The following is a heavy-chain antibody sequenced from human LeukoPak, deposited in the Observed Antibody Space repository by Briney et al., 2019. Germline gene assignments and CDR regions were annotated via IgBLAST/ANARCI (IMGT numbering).Heavy chain of an antibody. D-gene: IGHD6-19*01. V-gene: IGHV4-39*07. CDR2: IYYTGST. J-gene: IGHJ3*02. Sequence: PSETLSLTCTVSGGSIRSITYYWGWIRQPPGKGLEWIGNIYYTGSTYYNPSLKSRVTISVDTSKNQFSLKLSSVTAADTAVYYCARDSSGGAFDIWGQGTMVTVSS. CDR3: ARDSSGGAFDI. CDR1: GGSIRSITYY.